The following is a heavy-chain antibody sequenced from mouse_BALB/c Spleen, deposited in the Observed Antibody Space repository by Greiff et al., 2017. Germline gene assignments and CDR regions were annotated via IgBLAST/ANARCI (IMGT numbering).Heavy chain of an antibody. Sequence: VQLKESGGGLVQPGGSRKLSCAASGFTFSSFGMHWVRQAPEKGLEWVAYISSGSSAIYYADTVKGRFTISRDNPKNTLFLQMTSLRSEDTAMYYCARSPLYYYGSSFYYAMDYWGQGTSVTVSS. V-gene: IGHV5-17*02. CDR3: ARSPLYYYGSSFYYAMDY. CDR2: ISSGSSAI. J-gene: IGHJ4*01. D-gene: IGHD1-1*01. CDR1: GFTFSSFG.